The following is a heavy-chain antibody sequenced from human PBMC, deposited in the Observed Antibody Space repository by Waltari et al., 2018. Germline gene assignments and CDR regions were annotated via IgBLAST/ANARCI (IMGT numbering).Heavy chain of an antibody. V-gene: IGHV3-64*01. D-gene: IGHD3-16*02. CDR2: ISSNGGST. Sequence: EVQLVESGGGLVQPGGSLRLSCAASGFTFSSYAMHWVRQAPGKGLEYVSAISSNGGSTYYANSVKGRVTMTEDTSTDTAYMELSSLRSEDTAVYYCASPDYDYIWGSYRYGNAFDIWGQGTMVTVSS. CDR1: GFTFSSYA. CDR3: ASPDYDYIWGSYRYGNAFDI. J-gene: IGHJ3*02.